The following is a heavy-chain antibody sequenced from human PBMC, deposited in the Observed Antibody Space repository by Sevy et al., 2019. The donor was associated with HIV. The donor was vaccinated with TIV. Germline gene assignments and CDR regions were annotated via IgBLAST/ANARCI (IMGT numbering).Heavy chain of an antibody. V-gene: IGHV3-13*01. J-gene: IGHJ4*02. CDR2: IGTSGDT. D-gene: IGHD1-1*01. CDR3: TREATGTGFDY. CDR1: GFNINNYD. Sequence: GGSLRLSCEASGFNINNYDLHWVRHVEGKGLEWVSVIGTSGDTYYSASVEGRLTTSRDNAKSSFYLHMHSLRAGDMAVYYCTREATGTGFDYWGQGTPVTVSS.